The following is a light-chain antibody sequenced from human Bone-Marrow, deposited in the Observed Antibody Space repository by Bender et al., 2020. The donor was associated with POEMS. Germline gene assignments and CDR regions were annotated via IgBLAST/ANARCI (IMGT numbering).Light chain of an antibody. Sequence: QSVLTQPPSASATPGQRVTISCSGSNSNIGTNTVNWYQPLPATAPRLFIYSNNQRPSGVPDRFSGSKAGTAASLASGGRQSGDEADYDCGAWEDSLDGPVFGGGTQLSVL. CDR1: NSNIGTNT. J-gene: IGLJ7*01. CDR3: GAWEDSLDGPV. V-gene: IGLV1-44*01. CDR2: SNN.